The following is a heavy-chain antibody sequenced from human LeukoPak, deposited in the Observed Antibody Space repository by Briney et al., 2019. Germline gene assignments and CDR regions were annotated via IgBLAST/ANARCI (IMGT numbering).Heavy chain of an antibody. CDR1: GFSFSDYS. Sequence: GGSLRLSCAASGFSFSDYSMNWVRQAPGKGLEWVSFISSYSTYIYYAGSLKGRFTISRDNAKNSLYLRMNSLRAEDTAVYYCARDSFAGYDSSGYSSYDYWGQGTLVTVSS. CDR3: ARDSFAGYDSSGYSSYDY. CDR2: ISSYSTYI. V-gene: IGHV3-21*01. J-gene: IGHJ4*02. D-gene: IGHD3-22*01.